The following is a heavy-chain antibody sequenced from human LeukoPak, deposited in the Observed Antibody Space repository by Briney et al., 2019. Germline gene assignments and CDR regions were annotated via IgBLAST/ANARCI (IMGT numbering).Heavy chain of an antibody. CDR1: GFTFYIYE. CDR3: ARETDSTLFDY. D-gene: IGHD2-2*01. CDR2: ISSSGSTI. Sequence: GGSLRLSCAASGFTFYIYEMNWVRQAPGKGLEWLSYISSSGSTIYYADSMKGRFTVSRDNARNSLYLQMNSLRAEDTAVYYCARETDSTLFDYWGQGTLVTVSS. V-gene: IGHV3-48*03. J-gene: IGHJ4*02.